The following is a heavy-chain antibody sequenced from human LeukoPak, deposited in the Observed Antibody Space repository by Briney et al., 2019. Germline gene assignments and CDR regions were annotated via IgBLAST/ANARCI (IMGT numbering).Heavy chain of an antibody. Sequence: GASVKVSCKASGYTFTSYYMHWVRQAPGQGLEWMGIINPSGGSTSYAQKFQGRVTMTRDTSTSTVYMELSSLRSEDTAVYYCARGKWFGELNESGLDYWGQGTLVTVSS. CDR2: INPSGGST. CDR3: ARGKWFGELNESGLDY. CDR1: GYTFTSYY. J-gene: IGHJ4*02. D-gene: IGHD3-10*01. V-gene: IGHV1-46*01.